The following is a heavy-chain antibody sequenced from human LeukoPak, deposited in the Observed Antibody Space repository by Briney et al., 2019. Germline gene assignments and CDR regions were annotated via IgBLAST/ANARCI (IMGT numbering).Heavy chain of an antibody. CDR3: ARARNAKYDSSGYYHARSWFDP. CDR2: INPNICGT. Sequence: VASVKVSCKASGYTFTGYYIHWVRQAPGQGLEWMGWINPNICGTNYAQKFQGRVTMTRDTSISTAYMELSRLRSDDTAVYYCARARNAKYDSSGYYHARSWFDPWGQGTLVTVSS. V-gene: IGHV1-2*02. D-gene: IGHD3-22*01. CDR1: GYTFTGYY. J-gene: IGHJ5*02.